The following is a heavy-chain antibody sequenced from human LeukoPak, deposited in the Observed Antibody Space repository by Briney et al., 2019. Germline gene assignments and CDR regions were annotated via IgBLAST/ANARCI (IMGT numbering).Heavy chain of an antibody. V-gene: IGHV3-48*01. CDR3: AKRVNIAVDY. D-gene: IGHD6-13*01. CDR2: ISSSSSTI. J-gene: IGHJ4*02. Sequence: PGGSLRLSCAASGFTFSSYSMNWVRQAPGKGLEWVSYISSSSSTIYYADSVKGRFTISRDNSKNTLYLQMNSLRAEDTAVYYCAKRVNIAVDYWGQGTLVTVSS. CDR1: GFTFSSYS.